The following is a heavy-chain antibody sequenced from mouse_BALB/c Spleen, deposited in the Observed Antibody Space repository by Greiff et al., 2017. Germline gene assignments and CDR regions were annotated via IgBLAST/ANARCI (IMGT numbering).Heavy chain of an antibody. J-gene: IGHJ3*01. CDR1: GFTFSSYA. CDR3: ARHKNDGYYAWVAY. Sequence: EVMLVESGGGLVKPGGSLKLSCAASGFTFSSYAMSWVRQTPEKRLEWVATISSGGSYTYYPDSVKGRFPISRDNAKNTLYLQMSSLRSEDTAMYDGARHKNDGYYAWVAYWGQGKLVTVSA. D-gene: IGHD2-3*01. CDR2: ISSGGSYT. V-gene: IGHV5-9-3*01.